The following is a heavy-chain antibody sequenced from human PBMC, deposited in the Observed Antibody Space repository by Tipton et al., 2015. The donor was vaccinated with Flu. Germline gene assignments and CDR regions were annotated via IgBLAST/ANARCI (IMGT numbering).Heavy chain of an antibody. CDR2: IYHSGTT. J-gene: IGHJ4*02. D-gene: IGHD3-10*02. CDR3: ARHTGDSVRGVIDY. CDR1: GYSIRGAYY. Sequence: LRLSCSVSGYSIRGAYYWGWVRRPPGKGLEWIGTIYHSGTTYYNPSLKSRLTISVDTSKNQFSLRLSSVTAADTAVYYCARHTGDSVRGVIDYWGQGTLVTVSS. V-gene: IGHV4-38-2*01.